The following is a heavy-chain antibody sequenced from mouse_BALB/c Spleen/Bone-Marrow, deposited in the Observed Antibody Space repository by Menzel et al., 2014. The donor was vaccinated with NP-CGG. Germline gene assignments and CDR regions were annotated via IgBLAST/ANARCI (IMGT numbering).Heavy chain of an antibody. CDR3: ARSGYGSSYDY. CDR1: GYVFSTYW. CDR2: IYPGGGDT. Sequence: QVQLQQSGAELVRPGSSVKISCKASGYVFSTYWMNWVKQRPGQSLEWIGQIYPGGGDTNYNGKFKGTATLTADKSSSTAYMQLSSLASEDSAVYFCARSGYGSSYDYWGQGTTLTVSS. D-gene: IGHD1-1*01. V-gene: IGHV1-80*01. J-gene: IGHJ2*01.